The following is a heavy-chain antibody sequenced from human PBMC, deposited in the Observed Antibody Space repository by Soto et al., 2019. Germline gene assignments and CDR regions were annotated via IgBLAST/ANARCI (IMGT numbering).Heavy chain of an antibody. CDR1: GFTFSSYG. CDR3: ARDLSSHPTNIVVVPAAMGVSEV. Sequence: GGSLRLSCAASGFTFSSYGMHWVRQAPGKGLEWVAVIWYDGSNKYYADSVKGRFTISRDNSKNTLYLQMNSLRAEDTAVYYCARDLSSHPTNIVVVPAAMGVSEVWGQGTTVTVSS. J-gene: IGHJ6*02. CDR2: IWYDGSNK. V-gene: IGHV3-33*01. D-gene: IGHD2-2*01.